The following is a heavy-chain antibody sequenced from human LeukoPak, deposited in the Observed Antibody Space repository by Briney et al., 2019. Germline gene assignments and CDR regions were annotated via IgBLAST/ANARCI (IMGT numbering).Heavy chain of an antibody. CDR1: GGSFSGYY. J-gene: IGHJ4*02. CDR2: INRSGST. D-gene: IGHD5-18*01. CDR3: AARQRRGYSYGPYYFHY. V-gene: IGHV4-34*01. Sequence: SETLSLTCAVYGGSFSGYYWSWIRQPPGKGLEWIGEINRSGSTNYNPSLKSRVTISVDTSKNQFSLKLSSVTAADTAVYYCAARQRRGYSYGPYYFHYWGQGTLVTVSS.